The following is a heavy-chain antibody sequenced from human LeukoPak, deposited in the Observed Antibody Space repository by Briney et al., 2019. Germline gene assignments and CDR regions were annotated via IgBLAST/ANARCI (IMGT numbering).Heavy chain of an antibody. CDR2: IGGSGVNT. V-gene: IGHV3-23*01. Sequence: GGSLRLSCAASEFTFSSYAMSWVRQAPGKGLEWVSAIGGSGVNTYYADSMKGRFTISRDNSKNTLYLQMNSLRAEDTAVYYCAKDSLKEGGHWFDPWGQGTLVTVSS. CDR3: AKDSLKEGGHWFDP. J-gene: IGHJ5*02. CDR1: EFTFSSYA. D-gene: IGHD3-16*01.